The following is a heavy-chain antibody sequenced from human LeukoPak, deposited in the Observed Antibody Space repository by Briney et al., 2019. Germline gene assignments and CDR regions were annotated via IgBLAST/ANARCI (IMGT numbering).Heavy chain of an antibody. CDR3: ARDYYYDSSGYWDYYFDY. CDR1: GFTFSRFG. V-gene: IGHV3-33*01. D-gene: IGHD3-22*01. Sequence: GGSLRLSCAASGFTFSRFGMHWVRQAPGKGLEWVAVIWYDGSNKYYADSVKGRFTISRDNSKNTLYLEMNSLRAEDTAVYYCARDYYYDSSGYWDYYFDYWGQGTLVSVPS. CDR2: IWYDGSNK. J-gene: IGHJ4*02.